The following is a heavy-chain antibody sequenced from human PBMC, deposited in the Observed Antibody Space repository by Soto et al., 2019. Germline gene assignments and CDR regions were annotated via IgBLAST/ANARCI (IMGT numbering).Heavy chain of an antibody. J-gene: IGHJ4*02. Sequence: PSETLSLTCAVYGGSFSPYFWSWIRQPPGKGLEWIGEINHSGSTNYNPSLTRRATLSVDTSKNQSSLKLSSVTAAGTALYYCARASGTSIDYWGQGTLVTVSS. CDR1: GGSFSPYF. D-gene: IGHD1-1*01. V-gene: IGHV4-34*01. CDR3: ARASGTSIDY. CDR2: INHSGST.